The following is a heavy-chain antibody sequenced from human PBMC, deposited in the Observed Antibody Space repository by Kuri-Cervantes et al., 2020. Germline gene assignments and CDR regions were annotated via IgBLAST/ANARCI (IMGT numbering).Heavy chain of an antibody. D-gene: IGHD2-8*02. CDR3: AREGAINHQEGTGYRNWFDP. J-gene: IGHJ5*02. V-gene: IGHV1-69*06. Sequence: SVKVSCKASGGIFNNYAITWVRRAPGQGLEWMGGIIPIFGTANYAQKFQGRVTITADKSTSTAYMELSSLRSEDTAVYYCAREGAINHQEGTGYRNWFDPWGQGTLVTVSS. CDR2: IIPIFGTA. CDR1: GGIFNNYA.